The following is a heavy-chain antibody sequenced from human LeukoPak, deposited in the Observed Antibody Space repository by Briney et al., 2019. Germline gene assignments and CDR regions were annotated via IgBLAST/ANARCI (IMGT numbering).Heavy chain of an antibody. V-gene: IGHV7-4-1*02. Sequence: ASVKVSCKASGYTFTSYAMNWVRQAPGQGLEWMGWINTNTGNPTYAQGFTGRFVFSLDTSVSTAYLQISSLKAEDTAVYYCARDFYLTDSPDAFDIWGQGTMVTVSS. J-gene: IGHJ3*02. CDR2: INTNTGNP. CDR1: GYTFTSYA. CDR3: ARDFYLTDSPDAFDI. D-gene: IGHD2/OR15-2a*01.